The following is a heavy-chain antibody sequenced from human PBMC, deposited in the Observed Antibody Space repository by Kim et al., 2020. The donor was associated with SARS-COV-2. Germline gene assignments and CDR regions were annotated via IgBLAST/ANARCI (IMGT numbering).Heavy chain of an antibody. Sequence: PSLKSRVTISVDTSKNQFSLKLSSVTAADTAVYYCARVGYYYDSSGVLDYWGQGTLVTVSS. J-gene: IGHJ4*02. V-gene: IGHV4-59*01. D-gene: IGHD3-22*01. CDR3: ARVGYYYDSSGVLDY.